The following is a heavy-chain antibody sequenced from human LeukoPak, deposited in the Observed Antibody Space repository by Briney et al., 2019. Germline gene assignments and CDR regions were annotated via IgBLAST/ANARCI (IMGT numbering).Heavy chain of an antibody. J-gene: IGHJ4*02. Sequence: GGSLRLSCAASGFTFSSYALTWVRQAPGKGLEWVSTISGSGGSTYYADSVKGRFTISRDNSKNTLYLQMSSLRAEDTAVYYCAKVMTRTMVRGVPPSDYWGQGTLVTVSS. V-gene: IGHV3-23*01. CDR1: GFTFSSYA. CDR3: AKVMTRTMVRGVPPSDY. CDR2: ISGSGGST. D-gene: IGHD3-10*01.